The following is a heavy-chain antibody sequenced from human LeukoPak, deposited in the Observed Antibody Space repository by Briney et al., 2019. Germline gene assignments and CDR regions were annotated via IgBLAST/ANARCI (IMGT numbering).Heavy chain of an antibody. J-gene: IGHJ4*02. D-gene: IGHD6-13*01. V-gene: IGHV3-7*01. CDR1: GFTFGWST. CDR2: MKEDGSDI. CDR3: VKGGAAGGSFDY. Sequence: GGSLRLSCAASGFTFGWSTMSWVRQAPGKGLEWVAKMKEDGSDIHYVDSVKGRFTISRDNDGNLLFLEMTSLRAEDTGVYYCVKGGAAGGSFDYWGQGTLVNVSS.